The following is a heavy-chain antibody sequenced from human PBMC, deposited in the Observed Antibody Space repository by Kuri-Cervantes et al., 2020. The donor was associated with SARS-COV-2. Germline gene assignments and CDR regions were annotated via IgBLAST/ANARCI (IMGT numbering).Heavy chain of an antibody. CDR1: GFTFSSYG. CDR3: ARADLSDFAFDI. CDR2: IRYDGSNK. J-gene: IGHJ3*02. D-gene: IGHD2-21*01. V-gene: IGHV3-30*02. Sequence: GGSLRLSCAASGFTFSSYGMHWVRQAPGKGLEWVAFIRYDGSNKYYADSVKGRFTISRDNSKNTLYLQMNSLRAEDTAVYYCARADLSDFAFDIWGQGTMVTVSS.